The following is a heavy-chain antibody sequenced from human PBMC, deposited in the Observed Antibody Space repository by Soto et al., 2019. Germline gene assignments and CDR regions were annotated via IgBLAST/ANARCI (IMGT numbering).Heavy chain of an antibody. V-gene: IGHV4-34*01. J-gene: IGHJ6*02. CDR3: ARGFSITGTFYGMDV. CDR2: INHSGST. CDR1: GGSFSGYY. D-gene: IGHD1-7*01. Sequence: SETLSLTCAVYGGSFSGYYWSWIRQPPGKGLEWIGEINHSGSTNYNPSLKSRVTISVDTSKNQFSLKLSSVTAADTAVYYCARGFSITGTFYGMDVWGQGTTVTVSS.